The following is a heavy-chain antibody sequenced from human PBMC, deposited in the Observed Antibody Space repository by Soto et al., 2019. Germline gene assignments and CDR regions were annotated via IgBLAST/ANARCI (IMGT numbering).Heavy chain of an antibody. CDR1: GGSISSGDYY. CDR3: ARVKSIGEFTTDAFDI. CDR2: IYYSGST. J-gene: IGHJ3*02. Sequence: LCGGSISSGDYYWSWIRQPPGKGLEWIGYIYYSGSTYYNPSLKSRVTISVDTSKNQFSLKLSSVTAADTAVYYCARVKSIGEFTTDAFDIWGQGTMVTVSS. V-gene: IGHV4-30-4*01. D-gene: IGHD3-10*01.